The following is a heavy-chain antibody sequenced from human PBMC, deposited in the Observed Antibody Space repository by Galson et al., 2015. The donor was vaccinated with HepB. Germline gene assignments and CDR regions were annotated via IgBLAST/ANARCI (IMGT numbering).Heavy chain of an antibody. CDR2: ISYDGSNK. CDR1: GFTFSSYG. CDR3: AKGGGGSSWFSLLAPFDY. J-gene: IGHJ4*02. Sequence: SLRLSCAASGFTFSSYGMHWVRQAPGKGLEWVAVISYDGSNKYYADSVKGRFTISRDNSKNTLYLQMNSLRAEDTAVYYCAKGGGGSSWFSLLAPFDYWGQGTLVTVSS. V-gene: IGHV3-30*18. D-gene: IGHD6-13*01.